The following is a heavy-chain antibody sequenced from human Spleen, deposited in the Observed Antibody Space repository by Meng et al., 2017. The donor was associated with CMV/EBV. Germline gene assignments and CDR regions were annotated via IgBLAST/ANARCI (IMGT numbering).Heavy chain of an antibody. CDR1: EFSFSSYA. D-gene: IGHD2-21*01. CDR2: ISYDGTNK. V-gene: IGHV3-30-3*01. Sequence: GESLKISCAASEFSFSSYAIHWVRQAPGKGLDWVALISYDGTNKYYADSVKGRFTISRDNSKNTLYLQMNSLRHEDTAFYHCVKEGIRDEWPRDFDYWGQGLLVTVSS. CDR3: VKEGIRDEWPRDFDY. J-gene: IGHJ4*02.